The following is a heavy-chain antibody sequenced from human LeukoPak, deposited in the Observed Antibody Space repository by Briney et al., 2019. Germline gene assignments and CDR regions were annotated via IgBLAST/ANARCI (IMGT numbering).Heavy chain of an antibody. Sequence: SETLSLTCTVSGGSISTYYWSWIRQPAGKELEWIGRIYTTGSTNYNPSLKSRVTISVDTSKDQFSLKLSSVTAADTAVYYCARDRYLDWFDPWGQGTLVTVSS. CDR2: IYTTGST. D-gene: IGHD1-14*01. CDR1: GGSISTYY. J-gene: IGHJ5*02. CDR3: ARDRYLDWFDP. V-gene: IGHV4-4*07.